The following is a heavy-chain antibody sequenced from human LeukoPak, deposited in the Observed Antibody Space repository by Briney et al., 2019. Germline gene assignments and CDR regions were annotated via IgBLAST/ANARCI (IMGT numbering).Heavy chain of an antibody. CDR3: ARGGDRRGFDY. CDR2: IYDSGTT. D-gene: IGHD1-14*01. Sequence: SETLSLTCTASGGSISNGGYYWSWIRQHPGKGLEWIGYIYDSGTTYYSPALQSRVTISVDTSDNKFSLKLRSLTAADTAVYYCARGGDRRGFDYWGQGTLVTVSS. J-gene: IGHJ4*02. CDR1: GGSISNGGYY. V-gene: IGHV4-31*03.